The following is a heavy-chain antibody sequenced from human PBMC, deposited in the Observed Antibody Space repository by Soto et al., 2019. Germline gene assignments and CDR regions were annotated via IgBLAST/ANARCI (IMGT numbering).Heavy chain of an antibody. Sequence: GASVKVSCKASGYTFTGYYMHWVRQAPGQGLEWMGWINPNSGGTNYAQKFQGWVTMTRDTSISTAYMELSRLRSDDTAVYYCARAAQYSSSSYYYYYMGVWGKGTTVTVSS. J-gene: IGHJ6*03. V-gene: IGHV1-2*04. CDR1: GYTFTGYY. CDR3: ARAAQYSSSSYYYYYMGV. CDR2: INPNSGGT. D-gene: IGHD6-6*01.